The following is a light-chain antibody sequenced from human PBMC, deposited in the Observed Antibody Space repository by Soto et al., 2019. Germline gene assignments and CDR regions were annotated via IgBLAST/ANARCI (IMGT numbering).Light chain of an antibody. CDR3: LQHNSYPRT. Sequence: DIQMTQSPSSLSASVGDRVVITCRASQAIRNDLGWYQVKPGEAPKRLIYGASSLSNGVPSRFSGGGSGTHFILTITGLQPEDFATYYCLQHNSYPRTFGQGTKVEIK. CDR2: GAS. V-gene: IGKV1-17*01. CDR1: QAIRND. J-gene: IGKJ1*01.